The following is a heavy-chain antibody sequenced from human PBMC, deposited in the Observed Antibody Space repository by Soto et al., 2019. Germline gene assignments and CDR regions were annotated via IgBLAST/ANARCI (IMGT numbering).Heavy chain of an antibody. V-gene: IGHV3-13*01. CDR1: GFTFSSYD. Sequence: EVQLVESGGGLVQPGGSLRLSCAASGFTFSSYDMHWVRQATGKGLEWVSAIGTAGDTYYPGSVKGRFTISRENAKNSLYLQMNSLRAGDTAVYYCARAPPYYYDSSGYYSREFDYWGQGTLVTVSS. CDR2: IGTAGDT. CDR3: ARAPPYYYDSSGYYSREFDY. D-gene: IGHD3-22*01. J-gene: IGHJ4*02.